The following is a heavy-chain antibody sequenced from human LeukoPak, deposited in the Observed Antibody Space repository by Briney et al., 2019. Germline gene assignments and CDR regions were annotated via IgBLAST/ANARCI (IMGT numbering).Heavy chain of an antibody. Sequence: ASVKVSCKASGYTFTSYDINWVRQATGLGLEWMGWMNPNSGNTGYAQKFQGRVTMTRNTSISTAYMELSSLRSEDTAVYYCARGPAASHRNWFDPWGQGTLVTVSS. D-gene: IGHD2-15*01. V-gene: IGHV1-8*01. CDR3: ARGPAASHRNWFDP. CDR1: GYTFTSYD. CDR2: MNPNSGNT. J-gene: IGHJ5*02.